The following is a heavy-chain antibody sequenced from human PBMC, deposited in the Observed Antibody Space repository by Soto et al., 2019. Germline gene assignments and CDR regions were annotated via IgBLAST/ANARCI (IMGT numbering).Heavy chain of an antibody. Sequence: GGSLRLSCAASGFTLSSYAMSWVRQAPGKGLEWVSAISGSGGSTYYADSVKGRFAISRDNSKNTLYLQMNSLRAEDTAVYYCAKVRRWELPDYYYYYGMDVWGQGTTVTVSS. V-gene: IGHV3-23*01. CDR3: AKVRRWELPDYYYYYGMDV. J-gene: IGHJ6*02. CDR1: GFTLSSYA. D-gene: IGHD1-26*01. CDR2: ISGSGGST.